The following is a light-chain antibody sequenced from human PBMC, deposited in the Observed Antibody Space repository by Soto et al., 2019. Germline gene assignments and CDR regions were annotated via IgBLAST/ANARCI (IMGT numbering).Light chain of an antibody. V-gene: IGKV1-6*01. CDR1: HGSRND. CDR3: LQDYSYPWT. J-gene: IGKJ1*01. Sequence: MRMTQSPSSLSAYVGDGVTITSLPQHGSRNDLGWYQQKPGKAPKLLIYAASHLHSGVPSRFSGGGSGTDFTLTISSLQPEDFATYYCLQDYSYPWTFGQGTKVDIK. CDR2: AAS.